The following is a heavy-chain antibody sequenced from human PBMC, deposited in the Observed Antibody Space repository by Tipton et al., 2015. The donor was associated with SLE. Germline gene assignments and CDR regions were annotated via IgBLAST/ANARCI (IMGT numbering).Heavy chain of an antibody. J-gene: IGHJ3*02. CDR3: ARGPPVVRFLEWVSGHDAFDI. CDR2: INHRGSD. Sequence: TLSLTCAVYGGSFSGYYWSWIRQPPGKGLEWIGDINHRGSDNYNPSLKSRVTISVATSKNQFSLKLSSLTAADTAVYYCARGPPVVRFLEWVSGHDAFDIWGQGTMVTVSS. CDR1: GGSFSGYY. D-gene: IGHD3-3*01. V-gene: IGHV4-34*01.